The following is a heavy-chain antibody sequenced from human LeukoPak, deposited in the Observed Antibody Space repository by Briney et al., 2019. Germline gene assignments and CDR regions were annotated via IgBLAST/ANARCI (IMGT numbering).Heavy chain of an antibody. CDR3: ARDLGLYYYDSRDDAFDI. D-gene: IGHD3-22*01. J-gene: IGHJ3*02. V-gene: IGHV1-18*01. CDR2: ISAYNGNT. Sequence: GASVKVSCKASGYTFTSYGISWVRQAPGQGLEWMGWISAYNGNTNYAQKLQGRVTMTTDTSTSTAYMELRSLRSDDTAVYYCARDLGLYYYDSRDDAFDIWGQGTMVTVSS. CDR1: GYTFTSYG.